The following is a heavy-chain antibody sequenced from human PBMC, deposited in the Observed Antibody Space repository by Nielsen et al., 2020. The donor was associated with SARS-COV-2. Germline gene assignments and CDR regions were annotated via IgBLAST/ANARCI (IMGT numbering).Heavy chain of an antibody. V-gene: IGHV3-48*03. D-gene: IGHD2-2*01. CDR1: GFTFSSYE. CDR3: ARDPDIVVVPAVPAGWFDP. CDR2: ISSSGSTI. Sequence: GGSLRLSCAASGFTFSSYEMNWVRQAPGKGLEWVSYISSSGSTIYYADSVKGRLTISRDNAKNSLYLQMNSLRAEDTAVYYCARDPDIVVVPAVPAGWFDPWGQGTLVTVSS. J-gene: IGHJ5*02.